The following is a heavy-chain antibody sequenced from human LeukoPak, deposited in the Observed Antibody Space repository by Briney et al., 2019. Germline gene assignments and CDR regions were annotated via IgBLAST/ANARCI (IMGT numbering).Heavy chain of an antibody. V-gene: IGHV4-59*01. J-gene: IGHJ5*02. CDR2: ICYSGST. D-gene: IGHD2-2*01. CDR1: GGSISSYY. Sequence: SETLSLTCTVSGGSISSYYWSWIRQPPGKGLEWIGYICYSGSTNYNPSLKSRVTISVDTSKNQFSLKLSSVTAADTAVYYCARVVGSYCSSTSCLDWFDPWGQGTLVTVSS. CDR3: ARVVGSYCSSTSCLDWFDP.